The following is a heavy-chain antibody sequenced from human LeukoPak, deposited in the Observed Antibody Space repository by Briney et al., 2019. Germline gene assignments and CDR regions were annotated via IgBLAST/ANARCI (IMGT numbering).Heavy chain of an antibody. CDR2: MNPNSGNT. D-gene: IGHD5-24*01. V-gene: IGHV1-8*01. CDR3: ARRRDGYNSDWFGP. J-gene: IGHJ5*02. Sequence: ASVKVSCKASGYIFTSYDINWVRQATGQGLEWMGWMNPNSGNTGYAQKFQGRVTITRDTSITTAYMELSNLRSEDTAVYYCARRRDGYNSDWFGPWGQGTLVTVSS. CDR1: GYIFTSYD.